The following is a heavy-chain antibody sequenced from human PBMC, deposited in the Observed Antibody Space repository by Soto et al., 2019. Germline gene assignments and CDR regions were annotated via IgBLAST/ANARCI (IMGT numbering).Heavy chain of an antibody. V-gene: IGHV4-31*03. J-gene: IGHJ4*02. CDR2: IYYSGRT. D-gene: IGHD3-3*01. CDR3: ARSTPDRLRFLEWFDY. CDR1: GGSISSGGYY. Sequence: QVQLQESGPGLVKPSQTLSLTCTVSGGSISSGGYYWSWIRQHPGKGLEWIGYIYYSGRTYYNPSLKSRVTISVDTSKNQFSLKLSSVTAADTAVYYCARSTPDRLRFLEWFDYWGQGTLVTVSS.